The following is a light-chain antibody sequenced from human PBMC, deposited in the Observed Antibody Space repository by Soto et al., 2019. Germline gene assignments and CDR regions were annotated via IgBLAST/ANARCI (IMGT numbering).Light chain of an antibody. CDR3: QTCVTGNYV. J-gene: IGLJ1*01. CDR2: LNSDGSH. V-gene: IGLV4-69*01. CDR1: SGHSSYA. Sequence: QPVLTQSPSASASLGASVKLTCTLSSGHSSYAIAWHQQQPEKGPRYLMKLNSDGSHSKGDGIPDRFSGSSSGAERYLTISSLQSEDEADYYCQTCVTGNYVFGTGTKVTVL.